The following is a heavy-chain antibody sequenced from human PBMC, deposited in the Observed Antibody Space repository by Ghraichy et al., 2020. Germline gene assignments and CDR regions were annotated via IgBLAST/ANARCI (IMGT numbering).Heavy chain of an antibody. CDR3: AKPGCANGWSSFDY. D-gene: IGHD6-19*01. CDR1: GFIFSSYG. Sequence: GGSLRLSCAASGFIFSSYGMHWVRQAPGKGLEWLAVIAFDGTKKYYVDSVKGRFTVSRNNSNNTLYLQMSSLRPEDTSVYYCAKPGCANGWSSFDYWGHGVMVTVSS. J-gene: IGHJ4*01. V-gene: IGHV3-30*18. CDR2: IAFDGTKK.